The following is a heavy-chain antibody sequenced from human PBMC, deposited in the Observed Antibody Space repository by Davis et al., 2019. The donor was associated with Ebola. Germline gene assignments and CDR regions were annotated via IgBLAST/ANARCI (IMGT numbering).Heavy chain of an antibody. J-gene: IGHJ4*02. CDR3: ARESTRPFDY. CDR1: FFPFRSFP. CDR2: ISYDGSNE. Sequence: GESLKISCAASFFPFRSFPMHWVRQAPGRGLEWVAIISYDGSNEHYADSVKGRFTISRDNSNNTLYLQMNSLRDADTAVYYCARESTRPFDYWGQGTLVA. V-gene: IGHV3-30-3*01. D-gene: IGHD5-24*01.